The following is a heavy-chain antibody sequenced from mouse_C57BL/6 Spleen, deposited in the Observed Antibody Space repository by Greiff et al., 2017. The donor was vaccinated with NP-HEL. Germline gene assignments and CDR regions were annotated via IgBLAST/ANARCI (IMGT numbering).Heavy chain of an antibody. J-gene: IGHJ4*01. Sequence: DVMLVESGGGLVKPGGSLKLSCAASGFTFSDYGMHWVRQAPEKGLEWVAYISSGSSTIYYADTVKGRFTISRDNAKNTLFLQMTSLRSEDTAMYYCARQRYYYGSRDAMDYWGQGTSVTVSS. V-gene: IGHV5-17*01. CDR1: GFTFSDYG. CDR3: ARQRYYYGSRDAMDY. CDR2: ISSGSSTI. D-gene: IGHD1-1*01.